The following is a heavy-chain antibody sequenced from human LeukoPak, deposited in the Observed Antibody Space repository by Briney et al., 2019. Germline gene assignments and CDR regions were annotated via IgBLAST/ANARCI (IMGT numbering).Heavy chain of an antibody. CDR3: ARGYEVGSSGYRTTPDAFDI. J-gene: IGHJ3*02. CDR1: GFTFSSYS. CDR2: ISSSSSYI. D-gene: IGHD3-22*01. V-gene: IGHV3-21*01. Sequence: GGSLRLSCAASGFTFSSYSMNWVRQAPGKGLEWVSSISSSSSYIYYADSVKGRFTISRDNAKNSLYLQMNSLRAEDTAVYYCARGYEVGSSGYRTTPDAFDIWGQGTMVTVSS.